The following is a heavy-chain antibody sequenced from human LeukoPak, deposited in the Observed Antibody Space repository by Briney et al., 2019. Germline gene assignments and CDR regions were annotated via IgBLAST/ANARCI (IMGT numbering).Heavy chain of an antibody. D-gene: IGHD2-2*01. V-gene: IGHV3-23*01. CDR3: ARGRVVVPAATQFDY. CDR2: ISGSGGST. Sequence: GGSLRLSCAASGFTFSSYAMSWVRQAPGKGLEWVSAISGSGGSTYYADSVKGRFTISRDNSKNTLYLQMNSLRAEDTAVYYCARGRVVVPAATQFDYWGQGTLVTVSS. CDR1: GFTFSSYA. J-gene: IGHJ4*02.